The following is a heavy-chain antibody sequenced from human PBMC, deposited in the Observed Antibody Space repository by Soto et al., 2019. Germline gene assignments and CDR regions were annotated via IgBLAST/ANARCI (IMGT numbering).Heavy chain of an antibody. V-gene: IGHV1-24*01. J-gene: IGHJ3*02. D-gene: IGHD3-3*01. CDR1: GYTLTELS. Sequence: ASVKVSCKVSGYTLTELSMHWVRQAPGKGLEWMGGFDPEDGETIYAQKFHGRVTMTEDTSTDTAYMELSSLRSEDTAVYYCSTSFRTRITIFGVVIPGGAFDIWGQGTMVTVSS. CDR3: STSFRTRITIFGVVIPGGAFDI. CDR2: FDPEDGET.